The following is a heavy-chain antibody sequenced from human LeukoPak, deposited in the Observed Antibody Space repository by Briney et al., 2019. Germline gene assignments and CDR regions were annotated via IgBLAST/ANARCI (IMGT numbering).Heavy chain of an antibody. J-gene: IGHJ6*03. CDR1: GGSISSGGYY. Sequence: SQTLSLTCTVSGGSISSGGYYWSWIRQPPGKGLEWIGYIYHSGSTYYNPSLKSRVTISVDRSKNQFSLKLSSVTAADTAVYYCARGSSEYSSSSGYYYYYMDVWGKGTTVTVSS. D-gene: IGHD6-6*01. CDR3: ARGSSEYSSSSGYYYYYMDV. CDR2: IYHSGST. V-gene: IGHV4-30-2*01.